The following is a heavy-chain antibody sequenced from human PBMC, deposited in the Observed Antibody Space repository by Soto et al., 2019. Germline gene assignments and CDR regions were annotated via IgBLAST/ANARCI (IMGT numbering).Heavy chain of an antibody. CDR1: GFTFSSYA. J-gene: IGHJ4*02. CDR2: ISYDGSNK. CDR3: AGFKHPSGYFDY. Sequence: QVQLVESGGGVVQPGRSLRLSCAASGFTFSSYAMHWVRQAPGKGLEWVAVISYDGSNKYYADSVKGRFTISRDNSKNTLYPQMNSLRAEDTAVYYCAGFKHPSGYFDYWGQGTLVTVSS. V-gene: IGHV3-30-3*01. D-gene: IGHD2-21*01.